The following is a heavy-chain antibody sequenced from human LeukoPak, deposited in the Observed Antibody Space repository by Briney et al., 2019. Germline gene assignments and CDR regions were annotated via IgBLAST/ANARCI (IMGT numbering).Heavy chain of an antibody. CDR1: GFTVSSNY. CDR3: ARESSGQRKFDY. Sequence: GGSLRLSCAASGFTVSSNYMSWVRQAPGKGLEWVSVIHSGGTTYYADSVKGRFTISRDNSKNTLYLQMKSLRAEDTAVYYCARESSGQRKFDYWGQGTLVTVSS. V-gene: IGHV3-66*02. J-gene: IGHJ4*02. D-gene: IGHD1-1*01. CDR2: IHSGGTT.